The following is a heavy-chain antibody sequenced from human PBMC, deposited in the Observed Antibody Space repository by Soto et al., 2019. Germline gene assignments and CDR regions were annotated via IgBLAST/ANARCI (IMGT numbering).Heavy chain of an antibody. CDR2: IYYSGTT. Sequence: QLQLQESGPGLVKPSETLSLTCTVSSASISSSSYTWGWIRQPPGEGLEWIGSIYYSGTTYYNPSPKRPVTVSLDTPKNQFSLNVTSVTAADTAVYYCARLHGYCISSSCHGSYAMDVWGQGTTVTGSS. CDR1: SASISSSSYT. CDR3: ARLHGYCISSSCHGSYAMDV. D-gene: IGHD2-2*01. J-gene: IGHJ6*02. V-gene: IGHV4-39*01.